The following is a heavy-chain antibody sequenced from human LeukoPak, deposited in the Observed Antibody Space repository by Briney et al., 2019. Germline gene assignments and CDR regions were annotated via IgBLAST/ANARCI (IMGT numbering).Heavy chain of an antibody. Sequence: ASVKVSCKASGYTFTSYYMHWVRQAPGQGLEWMGWISGYNGHTNYAQKLQGRVTMTTDTSTSTAYMGLRSLRSDDTAVYYCARVTMVRGVILDYYFDFWGRGTLVTVSS. J-gene: IGHJ2*01. CDR2: ISGYNGHT. CDR1: GYTFTSYY. D-gene: IGHD3-10*01. CDR3: ARVTMVRGVILDYYFDF. V-gene: IGHV1-18*04.